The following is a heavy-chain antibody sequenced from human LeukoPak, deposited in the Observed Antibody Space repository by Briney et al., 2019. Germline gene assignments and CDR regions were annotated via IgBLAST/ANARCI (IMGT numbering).Heavy chain of an antibody. D-gene: IGHD3-22*01. J-gene: IGHJ5*02. CDR3: ARHALTTTNWFDP. V-gene: IGHV4-38-2*02. CDR1: GGSIISYY. CDR2: NYHCGST. Sequence: SETLSHTRTVSGGSIISYYWGSIRPPPGKGREWIGSNYHCGSTYYNPSLKSRVTITVDTSKNQISLKLNSVAAEDTAVYYCARHALTTTNWFDPWGQGTLVTVSS.